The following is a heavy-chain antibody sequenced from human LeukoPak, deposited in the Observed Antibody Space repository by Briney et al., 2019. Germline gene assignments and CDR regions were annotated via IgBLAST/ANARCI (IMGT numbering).Heavy chain of an antibody. D-gene: IGHD1-1*01. Sequence: GGSLRLSCAASGFTFSDYYMTWIRQAPGKGLEWVSYISSSSTYINYADSVKGRFTISRDNAKNTLSLQMNSLRAEDTAVYYCARSWNVDWFASWGQGTLVTVSS. CDR1: GFTFSDYY. CDR3: ARSWNVDWFAS. V-gene: IGHV3-11*03. CDR2: ISSSSTYI. J-gene: IGHJ5*01.